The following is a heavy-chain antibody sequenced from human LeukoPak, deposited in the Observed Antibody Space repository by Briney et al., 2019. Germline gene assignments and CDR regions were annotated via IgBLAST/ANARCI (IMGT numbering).Heavy chain of an antibody. Sequence: ASVKVSCKASGYTFTGYYMHWVRQAPGQGLEWMGRINPNSGGTNYAQKFQGRVTMTRDTSISTAYMELTSLRSEDTAVYYCARDQSGDIRVDFDYWGQGTLVTVSS. D-gene: IGHD2-15*01. V-gene: IGHV1-2*06. CDR1: GYTFTGYY. CDR2: INPNSGGT. CDR3: ARDQSGDIRVDFDY. J-gene: IGHJ4*02.